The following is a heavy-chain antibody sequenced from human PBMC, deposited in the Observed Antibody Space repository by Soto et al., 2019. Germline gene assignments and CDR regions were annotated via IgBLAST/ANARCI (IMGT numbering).Heavy chain of an antibody. CDR2: IYDSGSS. D-gene: IGHD5-12*01. CDR3: AREKGYISGPKNFDS. CDR1: GGSVSSGDYF. J-gene: IGHJ4*02. V-gene: IGHV4-30-4*01. Sequence: SETLSLTCTVSGGSVSSGDYFWSRIRQPPGKGLEWIGYIYDSGSSYYNPSLKSRVTMSVDTSKNQFSLKLRSVTAADTAMYYCAREKGYISGPKNFDSWGQGTRVTVS.